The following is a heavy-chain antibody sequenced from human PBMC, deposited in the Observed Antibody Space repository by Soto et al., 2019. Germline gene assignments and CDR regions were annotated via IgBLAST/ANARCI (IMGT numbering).Heavy chain of an antibody. D-gene: IGHD6-13*01. Sequence: VQLQQWGAGLLKPSETLSLTCAVYGGSFSGYCRSWIRQTPGERLEWVGDICHGGGANYNPSLKSRVSFSMDPSKNQFSLKLNSVMAADTAVYYCAGYSNSWSKYVKHWGRGSLVTVSS. CDR3: AGYSNSWSKYVKH. J-gene: IGHJ1*01. CDR2: ICHGGGA. V-gene: IGHV4-34*01. CDR1: GGSFSGYC.